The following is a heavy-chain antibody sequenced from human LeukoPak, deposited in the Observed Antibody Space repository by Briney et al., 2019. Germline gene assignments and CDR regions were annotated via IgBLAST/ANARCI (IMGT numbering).Heavy chain of an antibody. Sequence: ASVKVSCKASGYTFTGYYMHWVLQAPGQGLEWMGWINPNSGGTNYAQKFQGRVTMTRDTSISTAYMELSRLRSDDTAVYYCARGVEMATITGVGFDYWGQGTLVTVSS. CDR3: ARGVEMATITGVGFDY. CDR1: GYTFTGYY. V-gene: IGHV1-2*02. D-gene: IGHD5-24*01. CDR2: INPNSGGT. J-gene: IGHJ4*02.